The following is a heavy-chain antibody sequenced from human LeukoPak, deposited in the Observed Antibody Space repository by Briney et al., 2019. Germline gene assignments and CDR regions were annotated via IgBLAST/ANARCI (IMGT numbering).Heavy chain of an antibody. CDR3: APGVDWTTINELNY. V-gene: IGHV3-74*01. J-gene: IGHJ4*02. CDR2: ITPDGGGA. Sequence: GGSLRLSCAASGFTFSNFWMHWVRQAPGKGLVWVSRITPDGGGADYMDSVKGRFTISRDNAKNTVYLQMNSLGADDMAVYYCAPGVDWTTINELNYWGQGTLVTVSS. CDR1: GFTFSNFW. D-gene: IGHD3/OR15-3a*01.